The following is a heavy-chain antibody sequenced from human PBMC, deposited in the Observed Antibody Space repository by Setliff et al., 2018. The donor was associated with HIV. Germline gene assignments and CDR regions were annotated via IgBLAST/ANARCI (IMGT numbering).Heavy chain of an antibody. CDR3: ARSGYTSGFYWVFGAFGV. CDR2: IQYGDIS. V-gene: IGHV4-59*01. J-gene: IGHJ3*01. D-gene: IGHD3-22*01. Sequence: SLTCTVSGGSISNYYWTWIRQPPGKGPEWIASIQYGDISHYNPSLQSRVTISVDTSTKKFSLYLSSVNETDTAVYYCARSGYTSGFYWVFGAFGVWGQGKMVTVS. CDR1: GGSISNYY.